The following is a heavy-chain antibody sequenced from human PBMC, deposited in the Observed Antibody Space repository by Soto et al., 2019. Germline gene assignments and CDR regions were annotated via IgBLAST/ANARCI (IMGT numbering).Heavy chain of an antibody. CDR3: ATPTDDSSGLNY. D-gene: IGHD3-22*01. CDR2: IIPIFGTA. Sequence: SVKVSCKASGGTFSSYASSWVRQAPGQGLEWMRGIIPIFGTANYAQKYQARVTITAEETRCTAYSELSSLRAEDTAVYYCATPTDDSSGLNYGSQRTLVTVSS. J-gene: IGHJ4*02. CDR1: GGTFSSYA. V-gene: IGHV1-69*13.